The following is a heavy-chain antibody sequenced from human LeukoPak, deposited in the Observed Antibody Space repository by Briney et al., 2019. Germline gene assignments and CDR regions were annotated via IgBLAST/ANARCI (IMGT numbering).Heavy chain of an antibody. CDR3: VKGTHSSGWLDAFDI. V-gene: IGHV3-64D*06. CDR2: ISSNGGST. CDR1: RFTFSSYA. D-gene: IGHD6-19*01. Sequence: GGSLRLSCSASRFTFSSYAMHWVRQAPGKGLEYVSTISSNGGSTYYADSVKGRFTISRDNSKNTLYLQMSSLRAEDTAVYYCVKGTHSSGWLDAFDIWGQGTMVTVSS. J-gene: IGHJ3*02.